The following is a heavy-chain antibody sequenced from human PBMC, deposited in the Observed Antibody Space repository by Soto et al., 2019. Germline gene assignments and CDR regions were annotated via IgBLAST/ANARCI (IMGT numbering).Heavy chain of an antibody. CDR3: TRVDTAVPS. CDR2: IYYRGTT. CDR1: NGSLNFYY. V-gene: IGHV4-59*12. J-gene: IGHJ5*02. Sequence: ETLSLTCNFSNGSLNFYYLSWIRQPPGKELEWIGNIYYRGTTNYNPSLQGRVTMSIDTSKNQWSLMLTSVTAADTAVYYCTRVDTAVPSWGRGVLVTVSS. D-gene: IGHD5-18*01.